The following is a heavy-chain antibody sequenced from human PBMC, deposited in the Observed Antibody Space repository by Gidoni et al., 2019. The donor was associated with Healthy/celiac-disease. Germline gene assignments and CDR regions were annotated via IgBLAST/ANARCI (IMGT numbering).Heavy chain of an antibody. V-gene: IGHV2-5*02. CDR2: IYWDDDK. J-gene: IGHJ5*02. Sequence: QITLKESGPTLVKPTQTLTLTCTFSGFSLSTSGVGVGWIRQPPGKALEWLALIYWDDDKRYSPSLKSRLTITKDTSKNQVVLTMTNMDPVDTATYYCAQGRYSSSWNVIRRVWFDPWGQGTLVTVSS. CDR1: GFSLSTSGVG. CDR3: AQGRYSSSWNVIRRVWFDP. D-gene: IGHD6-13*01.